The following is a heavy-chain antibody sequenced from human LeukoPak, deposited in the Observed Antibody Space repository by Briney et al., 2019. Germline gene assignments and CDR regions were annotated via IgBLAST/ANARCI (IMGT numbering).Heavy chain of an antibody. D-gene: IGHD2-2*01. Sequence: ASVKVSCKASGYTLTNFVISWMRRAPGQGLEWMGWIRGDGSFGDYAEKFQGRVTMTTDTSTNTVSMELRSLRPDDTAIYYCARRLKLGSSASWRWFDPWGQGTLVTVYS. CDR3: ARRLKLGSSASWRWFDP. V-gene: IGHV1-18*01. CDR2: IRGDGSFG. CDR1: GYTLTNFV. J-gene: IGHJ5*02.